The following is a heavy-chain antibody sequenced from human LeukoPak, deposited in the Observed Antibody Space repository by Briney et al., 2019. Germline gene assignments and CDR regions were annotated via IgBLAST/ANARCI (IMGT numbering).Heavy chain of an antibody. CDR1: GGSISSSNW. CDR2: VYHSGST. Sequence: PSETLSLTCAVSGGSISSSNWWSWVRQPPGKGLEWIGEVYHSGSTNYNPSLKSRVTISVDTSKNQFSLKLSSVTAADTAVYYCARDRVGYYDSSGYYYWFDPWGQGTLVTVSS. J-gene: IGHJ5*02. V-gene: IGHV4-4*02. CDR3: ARDRVGYYDSSGYYYWFDP. D-gene: IGHD3-22*01.